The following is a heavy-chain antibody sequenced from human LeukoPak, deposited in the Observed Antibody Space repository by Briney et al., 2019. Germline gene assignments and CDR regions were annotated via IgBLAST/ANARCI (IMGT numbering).Heavy chain of an antibody. Sequence: GGSLRHSCAASGFTVSSTYLTWVRQAPGKGLEWLSVIYSGGYTYYADSVKGRFFISRDISENMVYLQMNSLSVEDTAVYFCARGRPAHYFDSWGPGTLVTVS. V-gene: IGHV3-66*01. CDR3: ARGRPAHYFDS. D-gene: IGHD6-6*01. CDR2: IYSGGYT. J-gene: IGHJ4*02. CDR1: GFTVSSTY.